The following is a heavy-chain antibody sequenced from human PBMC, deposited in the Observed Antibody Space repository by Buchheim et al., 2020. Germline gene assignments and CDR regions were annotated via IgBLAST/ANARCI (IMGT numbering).Heavy chain of an antibody. CDR3: ARTAVRYCSGGSGYPNLFDP. Sequence: QVQLQESGPGLVKPAQPLSLTCTVPGGSISSGGYYWSWIRQHPGKGLACIGYIYYSGSTYYNPSLTSRVTISVATYKNHSSLKLSSVTAAYTAVYYCARTAVRYCSGGSGYPNLFDPWGQGTL. V-gene: IGHV4-31*03. J-gene: IGHJ5*02. CDR2: IYYSGST. D-gene: IGHD2-15*01. CDR1: GGSISSGGYY.